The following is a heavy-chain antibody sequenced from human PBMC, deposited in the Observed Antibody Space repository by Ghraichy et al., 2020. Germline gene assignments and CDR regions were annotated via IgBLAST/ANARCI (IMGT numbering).Heavy chain of an antibody. Sequence: GESLNISCTTSGFSFRAYSMSWVRQAPDKGLEWVASMLKDGSAVKNEDSLRGRITISRDDADNSVSLQMSGLRVEDTALYYCAKWRGAQSEFEDWGQGTLVTVST. J-gene: IGHJ4*02. D-gene: IGHD1-26*01. CDR1: GFSFRAYS. V-gene: IGHV3-7*01. CDR2: MLKDGSAV. CDR3: AKWRGAQSEFED.